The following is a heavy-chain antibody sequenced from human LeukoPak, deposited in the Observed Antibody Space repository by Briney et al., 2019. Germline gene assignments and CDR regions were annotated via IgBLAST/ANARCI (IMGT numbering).Heavy chain of an antibody. CDR1: GFTFSTYG. J-gene: IGHJ4*02. V-gene: IGHV3-33*06. D-gene: IGHD4-17*01. CDR3: AKDDDYGDYDY. CDR2: IWNDGSNK. Sequence: GGSLRLSCAASGFTFSTYGMHWVRQAPGKGLEWVAVIWNDGSNKYYADSVKGRFTISRDNSKNTLYLQMNSLRAEDTAVYYCAKDDDYGDYDYWGQGTLVTVSS.